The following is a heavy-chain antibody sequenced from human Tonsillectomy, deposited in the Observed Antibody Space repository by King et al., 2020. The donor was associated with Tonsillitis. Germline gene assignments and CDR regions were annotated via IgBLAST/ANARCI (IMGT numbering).Heavy chain of an antibody. D-gene: IGHD2-2*01. Sequence: VQLVESGGGLVQPGGSLRLSCAASGFTFSTYWMHWVRPAPGKGLVWVSRINSDGSSTSYADSVQGRFTISRDNAKNTRYLQMKSLRVEDTAVYYCARDYCSSTSCFPDVWGKGTTVTVSS. CDR1: GFTFSTYW. CDR2: INSDGSST. J-gene: IGHJ6*04. V-gene: IGHV3-74*01. CDR3: ARDYCSSTSCFPDV.